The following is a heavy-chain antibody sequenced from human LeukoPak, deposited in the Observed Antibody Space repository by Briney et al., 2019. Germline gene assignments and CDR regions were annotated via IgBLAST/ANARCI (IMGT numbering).Heavy chain of an antibody. V-gene: IGHV3-72*01. Sequence: GGSLRLSCTASGFNFRGYFMDWVRQAPGKGLEWVGRIRGKNNNYTAEYAASVKGRFIISRDDSTNSLYLQMNSLKTEDTAMYYCTIGVYWGQGTLVTVSS. CDR2: IRGKNNNYTA. CDR1: GFNFRGYF. J-gene: IGHJ4*02. CDR3: TIGVY.